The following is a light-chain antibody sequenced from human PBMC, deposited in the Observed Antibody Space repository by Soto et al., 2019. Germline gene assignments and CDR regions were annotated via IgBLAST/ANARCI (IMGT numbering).Light chain of an antibody. J-gene: IGKJ2*01. CDR2: GAS. CDR1: QSVSNNY. CDR3: QQFGSSPYT. Sequence: EIVLTQSPGTLSLSPGERATLSCRASQSVSNNYLAWYQQRPGQAPRLLIYGASTRGTGIPDRFSGSASGTDFTLNISRLEPEDFAVYYCQQFGSSPYTFGPGTKLEIK. V-gene: IGKV3-20*01.